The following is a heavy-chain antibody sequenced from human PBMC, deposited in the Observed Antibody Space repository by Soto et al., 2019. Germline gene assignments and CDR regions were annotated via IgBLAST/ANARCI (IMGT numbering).Heavy chain of an antibody. D-gene: IGHD2-2*01. CDR2: IRSKAYGGTT. J-gene: IGHJ4*02. CDR3: TRVGIDCSSTSCFGIYYFDY. Sequence: SLRLSCTASGFTFGDYAMSWFRQAPGKGLEWVGFIRSKAYGGTTEYAASVKGRFTISRDDSKSIAYLQMNSLKTEDTAVYYCTRVGIDCSSTSCFGIYYFDYWGQGTLVTVSS. V-gene: IGHV3-49*03. CDR1: GFTFGDYA.